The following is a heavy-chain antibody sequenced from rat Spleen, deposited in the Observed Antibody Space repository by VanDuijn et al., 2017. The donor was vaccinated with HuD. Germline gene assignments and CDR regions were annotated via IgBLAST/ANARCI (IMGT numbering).Heavy chain of an antibody. CDR3: ARWYYYDY. CDR2: INKDSNTI. J-gene: IGHJ2*01. Sequence: EGKLVEPVCGVVHPGRTLTLSCAVSGVNLDDYRLTWVRQAPGKGLEWTGEINKDSNTINYTPSLKDKFTISRDNAQNTLYLQMSKLGSEDTAIYYCARWYYYDYWGQGVMVTVAS. V-gene: IGHV4-2*01. CDR1: GVNLDDYR.